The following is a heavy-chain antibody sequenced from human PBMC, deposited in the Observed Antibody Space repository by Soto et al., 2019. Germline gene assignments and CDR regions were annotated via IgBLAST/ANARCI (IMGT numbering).Heavy chain of an antibody. V-gene: IGHV3-48*02. D-gene: IGHD2-8*01. J-gene: IGHJ4*02. CDR2: ISSSSSTI. CDR3: ARDPRRYCTNGVCYTPGFDY. CDR1: GFTFSSYI. Sequence: GGSLRLSCAASGFTFSSYIMNWVRQAPGKGLEWVSYISSSSSTIYYADSVKGRFTISRDNAKNSLYLQMNSLRDEDTAVYYCARDPRRYCTNGVCYTPGFDYWGQGTLVTVSS.